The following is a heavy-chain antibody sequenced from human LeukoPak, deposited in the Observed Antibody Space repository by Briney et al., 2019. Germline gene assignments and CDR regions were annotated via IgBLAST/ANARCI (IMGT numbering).Heavy chain of an antibody. J-gene: IGHJ6*04. Sequence: GGSLRLSCAASGFTVSSNYMSWVRQAPGKGLEWVSVIYSGGSTYYADSVKGRFTISRDNSKNTLYLQMNSLRAEDTAVYYCARPLLWFGELLSPMGVWGKGTTVTVSS. D-gene: IGHD3-10*01. V-gene: IGHV3-53*01. CDR2: IYSGGST. CDR1: GFTVSSNY. CDR3: ARPLLWFGELLSPMGV.